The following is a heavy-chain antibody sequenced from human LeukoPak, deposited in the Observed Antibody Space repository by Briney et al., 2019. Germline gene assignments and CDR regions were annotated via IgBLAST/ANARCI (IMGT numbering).Heavy chain of an antibody. CDR3: ARDTTYCGGVCYSLTDY. Sequence: PGGSLRLSCAASGFTFSSFSMNWVRQAPGKGLEWVSSISSSSDSIYYADSLKGRFTISRDNAKNSLYLQMDSLRAEDTAVYYCARDTTYCGGVCYSLTDYWGQGTLVSVSS. J-gene: IGHJ4*02. CDR2: ISSSSDSI. D-gene: IGHD2-21*02. V-gene: IGHV3-21*01. CDR1: GFTFSSFS.